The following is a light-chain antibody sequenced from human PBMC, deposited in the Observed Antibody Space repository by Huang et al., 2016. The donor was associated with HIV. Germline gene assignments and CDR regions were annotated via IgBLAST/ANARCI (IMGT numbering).Light chain of an antibody. CDR3: QQRSSWYT. CDR2: DAS. J-gene: IGKJ2*01. Sequence: EIVLTQSPATLSLSPGESATLSFRASQSVSTYLAWYQQKPGQAPRLLIYDASNRATGIPARFSGSGSGTDFTLTISSLEPEDFAIYYCQQRSSWYTFGQGTKLEIK. V-gene: IGKV3-11*01. CDR1: QSVSTY.